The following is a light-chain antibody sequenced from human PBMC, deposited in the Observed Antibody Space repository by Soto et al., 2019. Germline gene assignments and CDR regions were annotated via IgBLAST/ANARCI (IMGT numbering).Light chain of an antibody. CDR1: QVIKND. CDR3: LQHHSYPQT. CDR2: AVS. J-gene: IGKJ1*01. Sequence: DIQITQSPSSLSASIGDRVTITCRASQVIKNDLAWYQQKPGKAPKRLIYAVSSLQSGVPSRFSGSGSETDFTLTISSLQPEDFATYYCLQHHSYPQTFGQGTKVDIK. V-gene: IGKV1-17*01.